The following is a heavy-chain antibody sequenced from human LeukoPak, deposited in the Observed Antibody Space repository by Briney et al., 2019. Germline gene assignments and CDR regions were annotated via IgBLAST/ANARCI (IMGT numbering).Heavy chain of an antibody. CDR2: ISSSSSYI. D-gene: IGHD6-19*01. CDR3: ARGPRSGFDAFDI. V-gene: IGHV3-21*01. CDR1: GFTFSSYS. Sequence: GGSLRLSCAASGFTFSSYSMTWVRQAPGKGLEWVSSISSSSSYIYYADSVKGRFTISRDNAKNSLYLQMNSLRAEDTAVYYCARGPRSGFDAFDIWGQGTMVTVSS. J-gene: IGHJ3*02.